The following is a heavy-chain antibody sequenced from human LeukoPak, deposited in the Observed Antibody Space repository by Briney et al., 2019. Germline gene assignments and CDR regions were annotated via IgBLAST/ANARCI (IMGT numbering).Heavy chain of an antibody. D-gene: IGHD3-22*01. CDR1: GGSVSSGSYY. CDR2: IYYSGST. CDR3: ARVHDSSGYYYAFDY. Sequence: PSETLSLTCTVSGGSVSSGSYYWSWIRQPPGKGLEWIGYIYYSGSTYYNPSLKSRVTISVDTSKNQFSLKLSSVTAADTAVYYCARVHDSSGYYYAFDYWGQGTLVTVSS. V-gene: IGHV4-30-4*08. J-gene: IGHJ4*02.